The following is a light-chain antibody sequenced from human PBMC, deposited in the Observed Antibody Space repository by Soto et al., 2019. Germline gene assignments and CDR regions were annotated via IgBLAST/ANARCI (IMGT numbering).Light chain of an antibody. CDR3: SSYRSSSVV. J-gene: IGLJ2*01. V-gene: IGLV2-14*03. Sequence: QSALTQPASVSGSPGQSITISCTGTSSDVGGYNYVSWYQHLPGKAPKLMIYDVSNRPSGVSNRFSGSKSGNTASLTISGLQAEDEADYYCSSYRSSSVVFGGGTKLTVL. CDR2: DVS. CDR1: SSDVGGYNY.